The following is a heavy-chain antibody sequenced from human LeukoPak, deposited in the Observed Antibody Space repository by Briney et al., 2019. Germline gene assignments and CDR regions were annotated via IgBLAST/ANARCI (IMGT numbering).Heavy chain of an antibody. CDR1: GFTFSSYA. D-gene: IGHD3-16*02. J-gene: IGHJ3*02. CDR3: ASRMITFGGVIVIPIDAFDI. Sequence: GGSLRLSCAASGFTFSSYAMSWVRQAPGKGLERVSAISGSGGSTYYADSVKGRFTISRDNSKNTLYLQMNSLRAEDTAVYYCASRMITFGGVIVIPIDAFDIWGQGTMVTVSS. V-gene: IGHV3-23*01. CDR2: ISGSGGST.